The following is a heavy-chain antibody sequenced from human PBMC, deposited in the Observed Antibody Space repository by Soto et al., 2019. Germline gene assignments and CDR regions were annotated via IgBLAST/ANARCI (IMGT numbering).Heavy chain of an antibody. J-gene: IGHJ4*02. CDR3: AIADSSGYYGIDY. D-gene: IGHD3-22*01. V-gene: IGHV4-31*03. CDR1: GGSISSGGYY. Sequence: QVQLQESGPGLVKPSQTLSLTCTVSGGSISSGGYYWSWIRQHPGKGLEGIGYIYYSGSTYYNPSLKSRVTISVDTSKNQFSLKLSSVTAADTAVYYCAIADSSGYYGIDYWGQGTLVTVSS. CDR2: IYYSGST.